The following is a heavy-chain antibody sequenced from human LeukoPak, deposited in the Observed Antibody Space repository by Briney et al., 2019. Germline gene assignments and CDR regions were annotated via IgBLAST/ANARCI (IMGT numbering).Heavy chain of an antibody. CDR3: TRDPIAASGSGGNWFDP. Sequence: GGSLRLSCAASGFTFTEYAMHWVRQAPGKGLEWVSYISSSGSTIYYADSVKGRYTISRDNAKNSLYLQMSSLRVEDTAVYYCTRDPIAASGSGGNWFDPWGQGTLVTVSS. CDR2: ISSSGSTI. V-gene: IGHV3-48*03. J-gene: IGHJ5*02. CDR1: GFTFTEYA. D-gene: IGHD6-13*01.